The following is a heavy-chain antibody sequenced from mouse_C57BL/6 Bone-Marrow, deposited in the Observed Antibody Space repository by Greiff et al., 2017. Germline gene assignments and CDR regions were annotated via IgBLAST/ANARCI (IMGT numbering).Heavy chain of an antibody. CDR3: ARARYYYGSSYDAMDY. CDR2: IYPRSGNT. CDR1: GYTFTSYG. Sequence: QVQLKESGAELARPGASVKLSCKASGYTFTSYGISWVKQRTGQGLEWIGEIYPRSGNTYYNEKFNGKATLTADKSSSTAYMELRSLTSEDSAVYFCARARYYYGSSYDAMDYWGQGTSVTVSS. V-gene: IGHV1-81*01. D-gene: IGHD1-1*01. J-gene: IGHJ4*01.